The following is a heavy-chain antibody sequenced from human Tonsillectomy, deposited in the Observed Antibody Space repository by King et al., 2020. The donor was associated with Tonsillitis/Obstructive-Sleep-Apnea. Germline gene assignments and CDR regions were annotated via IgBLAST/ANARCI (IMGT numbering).Heavy chain of an antibody. CDR3: TTGSAAAVDAFDI. V-gene: IGHV3-15*01. CDR2: IKSKTDGGTT. D-gene: IGHD6-13*01. J-gene: IGHJ3*02. CDR1: GFTFSNAW. Sequence: VQLVEAGGGLVKPGGSLRLSCAASGFTFSNAWMSWVRQAPGKGLDGVGRIKSKTDGGTTDYAEPVKGRFTISRDDSKNTLYLQMNSLKTEDTAVYYCTTGSAAAVDAFDIWGQGTMVTVSS.